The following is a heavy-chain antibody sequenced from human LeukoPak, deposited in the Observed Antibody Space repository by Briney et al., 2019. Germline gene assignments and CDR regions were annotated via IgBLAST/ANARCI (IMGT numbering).Heavy chain of an antibody. Sequence: SETLSLTCTASRGSISNYYWSWIRQPPGKGLEWIGFFSYSGSTNYNPSLKSRVTISVDTSKNQFSLKLTSVTAADTAVYYCARDGSGNVGYDFWGQGTLVTVSS. CDR3: ARDGSGNVGYDF. V-gene: IGHV4-59*01. CDR2: FSYSGST. J-gene: IGHJ4*02. CDR1: RGSISNYY. D-gene: IGHD1-1*01.